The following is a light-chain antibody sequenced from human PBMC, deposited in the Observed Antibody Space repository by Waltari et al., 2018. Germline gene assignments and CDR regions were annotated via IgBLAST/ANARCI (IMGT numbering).Light chain of an antibody. J-gene: IGLJ2*01. V-gene: IGLV3-1*01. CDR3: QAWDTKV. CDR2: QTS. Sequence: SYELTHPPSVSVSPGQTASITCSGDKVGDRYVSWYKQKPGQSPVMVIYQTSKRPSRIPERCSGSNSGNTATLTISGSQAMDEADYYWQAWDTKVFGGGTKLTVL. CDR1: KVGDRY.